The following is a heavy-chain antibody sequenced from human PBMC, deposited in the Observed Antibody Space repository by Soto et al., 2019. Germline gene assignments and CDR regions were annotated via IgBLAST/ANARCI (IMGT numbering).Heavy chain of an antibody. Sequence: PGGSLRLSCAASGFFFSDSYMSWIRQAPGKGLEWVSYISSSGRYTNYADSVKGRFTISRDNAKNSLYLQMNSLRAEDTAVYYCARGDSASSGGSATFDYWGLGTLVTVSS. V-gene: IGHV3-11*05. J-gene: IGHJ4*02. CDR1: GFFFSDSY. D-gene: IGHD2-15*01. CDR2: ISSSGRYT. CDR3: ARGDSASSGGSATFDY.